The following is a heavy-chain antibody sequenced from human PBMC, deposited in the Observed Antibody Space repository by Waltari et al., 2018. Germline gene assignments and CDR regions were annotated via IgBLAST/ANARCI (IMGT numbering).Heavy chain of an antibody. CDR1: VCHFSSYP. J-gene: IGHJ5*02. CDR3: AGRRMRYQLRPPASLDP. V-gene: IGHV1-69*12. Sequence: VQLVQSGAAVKKPGSSVQVSCQASVCHFSSYPIRLVRQAAGQGLEWMGGIIPILVTANYAQKFQGRVTITADESTSTAYMALSSLRSEDTAVYYCAGRRMRYQLRPPASLDPWGQGTLVTVSS. D-gene: IGHD2-2*01. CDR2: IIPILVTA.